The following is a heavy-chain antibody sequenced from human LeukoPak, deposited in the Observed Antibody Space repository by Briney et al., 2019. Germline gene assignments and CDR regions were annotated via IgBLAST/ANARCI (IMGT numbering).Heavy chain of an antibody. V-gene: IGHV1-3*01. Sequence: ASVKVSCKASGYTFITYGIHWVRQAPGQRLEWMGWINAGNGNTKYSQKLQGRITITRDTSASTAYMELSSLRSEDTAVYYCARQKLFLGEPDYYWGQGTLVTVSS. CDR2: INAGNGNT. CDR1: GYTFITYG. D-gene: IGHD3-10*01. J-gene: IGHJ4*02. CDR3: ARQKLFLGEPDYY.